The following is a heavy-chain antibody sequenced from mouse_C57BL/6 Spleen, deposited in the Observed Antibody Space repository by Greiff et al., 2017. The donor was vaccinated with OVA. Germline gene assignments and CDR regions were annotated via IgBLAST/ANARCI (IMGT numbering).Heavy chain of an antibody. Sequence: QVQLQQSGAELVRPGASVKLSCKASGYTFTDYYINWVKQRPGQGLEWIARIYPGSGNTYYNEKFKGKATLTAEKSSSTAYMQLSSLTSEDSAVYFCARSPLPYYGSSDWYFDVWGTGTTVTVSS. J-gene: IGHJ1*03. V-gene: IGHV1-76*01. CDR3: ARSPLPYYGSSDWYFDV. CDR2: IYPGSGNT. D-gene: IGHD1-1*01. CDR1: GYTFTDYY.